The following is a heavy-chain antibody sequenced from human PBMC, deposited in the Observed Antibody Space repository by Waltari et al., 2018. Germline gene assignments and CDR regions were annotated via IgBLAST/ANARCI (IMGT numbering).Heavy chain of an antibody. J-gene: IGHJ4*02. Sequence: QLQLQESGPGLVKPSETLSLSCTVSGGSLSSSGFSWGGVRQSPGKGLEWIGSVYYSGASYYNPSLESRVTMSIDTSKRHFSLRLTSVTVADTAVYYCVRPERGSYYYFDSWGQGTLVIVSS. D-gene: IGHD3-16*01. V-gene: IGHV4-39*02. CDR1: GGSLSSSGFS. CDR3: VRPERGSYYYFDS. CDR2: VYYSGAS.